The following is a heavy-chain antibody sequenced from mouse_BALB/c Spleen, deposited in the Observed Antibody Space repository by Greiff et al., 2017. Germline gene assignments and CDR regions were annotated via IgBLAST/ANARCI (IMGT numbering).Heavy chain of an antibody. J-gene: IGHJ4*01. CDR3: ARGDYYGSSYRYYAMDY. CDR2: IDPYNGGT. V-gene: IGHV1S135*01. Sequence: EVKLVESGPELVKPGASVKVSCKASGYSFTDYNMYWVKQSHGKSLEWIGYIDPYNGGTSYNQKFKGKATLTVDKSSSTAFMHLNSLTSEDSAVYYCARGDYYGSSYRYYAMDYWGQGTSVTVSS. CDR1: GYSFTDYN. D-gene: IGHD1-1*01.